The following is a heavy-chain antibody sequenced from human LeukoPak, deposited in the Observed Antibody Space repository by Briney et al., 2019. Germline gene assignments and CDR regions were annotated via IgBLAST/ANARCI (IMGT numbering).Heavy chain of an antibody. V-gene: IGHV3-23*01. J-gene: IGHJ6*03. Sequence: GGSLRLSCAASGFIFSSYAMSWVRQAPGKGLEWVSAISGSGGSTYYADSVKGRFTISRDNSKNTLYLQMNSLRAEDTAVYYCAKDKGYYDFWSGYYNYMDVWGKGTTVTVSS. CDR1: GFIFSSYA. CDR2: ISGSGGST. D-gene: IGHD3-3*01. CDR3: AKDKGYYDFWSGYYNYMDV.